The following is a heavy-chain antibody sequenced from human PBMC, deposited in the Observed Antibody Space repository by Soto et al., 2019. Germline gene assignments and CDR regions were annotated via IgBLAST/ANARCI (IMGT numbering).Heavy chain of an antibody. CDR3: AKDGFSSSSWAFDC. D-gene: IGHD6-13*01. Sequence: PGGSLRLSCAASGFTFKSYSMSWVRQAPGKGLEWVSGITVSGETRSYADSVKGRFTISRDDSKNTLFLQMNSLRAEDTAVYYCAKDGFSSSSWAFDCWGQGIQVTVSS. CDR1: GFTFKSYS. CDR2: ITVSGETR. V-gene: IGHV3-23*01. J-gene: IGHJ4*02.